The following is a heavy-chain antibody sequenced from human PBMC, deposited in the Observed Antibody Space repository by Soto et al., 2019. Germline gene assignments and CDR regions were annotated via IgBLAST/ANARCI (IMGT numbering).Heavy chain of an antibody. CDR3: ALLNPSPYSSDSSGYSTCFPP. V-gene: IGHV2-5*01. Sequence: QITLKESGPTLVKPTQTLTLTCTFSGLSLSTSGVGVGWIRQLPRKALEWLGLIYWYDDKRYSPCLKSMLPIIKDFSEPQLVPIITNMDPVDTATYSCALLNPSPYSSDSSGYSTCFPPWGRSSLVTVS. J-gene: IGHJ1*01. D-gene: IGHD3-22*01. CDR1: GLSLSTSGVG. CDR2: IYWYDDK.